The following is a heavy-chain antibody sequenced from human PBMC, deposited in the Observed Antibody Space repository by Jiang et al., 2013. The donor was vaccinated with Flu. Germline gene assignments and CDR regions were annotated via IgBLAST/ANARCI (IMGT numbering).Heavy chain of an antibody. Sequence: GASVKVSCKASGYTFTSYAMHWVRQAPGQRLEWMGWINAGNGNTKYSQKFQGRVTITRDTSASTAYMELSSLRSEDTAVYYCARAAYDSSGYYLGAFDYWGQGTLVTVSS. J-gene: IGHJ4*02. CDR1: GYTFTSYA. CDR2: INAGNGNT. CDR3: ARAAYDSSGYYLGAFDY. V-gene: IGHV1-3*01. D-gene: IGHD3-22*01.